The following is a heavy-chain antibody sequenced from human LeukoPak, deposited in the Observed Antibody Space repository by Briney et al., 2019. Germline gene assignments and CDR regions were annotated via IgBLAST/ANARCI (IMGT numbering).Heavy chain of an antibody. V-gene: IGHV5-51*01. D-gene: IGHD3-10*01. CDR2: IYPGDSDT. Sequence: GESLKISCKGSEYSSPPYGLARVRQMPGKGLEWMGIIYPGDSDTRYSPSFQGQVTISADKSISTAYLQWSSLKASDTAMYYCARVITRWLYGWGGYPSYYFDYWGQGTLVTVSS. CDR1: EYSSPPYG. CDR3: ARVITRWLYGWGGYPSYYFDY. J-gene: IGHJ4*02.